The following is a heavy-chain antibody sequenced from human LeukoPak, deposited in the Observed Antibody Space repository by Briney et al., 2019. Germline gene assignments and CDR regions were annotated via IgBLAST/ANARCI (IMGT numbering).Heavy chain of an antibody. CDR1: GYSFTNHR. D-gene: IGHD1-26*01. CDR2: IYPDTSDT. J-gene: IGHJ4*02. CDR3: ARPPLGATTPAY. V-gene: IGHV5-51*01. Sequence: GESLKISCXGSGYSFTNHRIGWVRQMPGKGLEWMGIIYPDTSDTRYSPSFQGQVTISADKSINTAYLQWSSLKASDTAMYYCARPPLGATTPAYWGQGTLVTVSS.